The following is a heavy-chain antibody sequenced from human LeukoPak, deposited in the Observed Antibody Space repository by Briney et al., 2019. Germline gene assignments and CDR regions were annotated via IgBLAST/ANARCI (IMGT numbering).Heavy chain of an antibody. Sequence: ASVKVSCKASGYTFTAYYMHWVRQAPGQGLEWMGWISPNSGGTDYAQKFQGRVTMTRDTSISTTYMELSSLTSDDTAVYYCARDFYYASSGWFDPWGQGTLVIVSS. V-gene: IGHV1-2*02. CDR3: ARDFYYASSGWFDP. CDR1: GYTFTAYY. J-gene: IGHJ5*02. CDR2: ISPNSGGT. D-gene: IGHD3-22*01.